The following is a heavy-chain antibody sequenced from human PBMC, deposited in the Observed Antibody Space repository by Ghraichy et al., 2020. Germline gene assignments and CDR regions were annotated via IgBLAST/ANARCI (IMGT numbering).Heavy chain of an antibody. V-gene: IGHV3-53*01. J-gene: IGHJ6*02. Sequence: GSLRLSCAASGFTVSSNYMSWVRQAPGKGLEWVSVIYSGGSTYYADSVKGRFTISRDNSKNTLYLQMNSLRAEDTAVYYCASPSSPHYYYGMDVWGQGTTVTVSS. CDR1: GFTVSSNY. CDR3: ASPSSPHYYYGMDV. CDR2: IYSGGST.